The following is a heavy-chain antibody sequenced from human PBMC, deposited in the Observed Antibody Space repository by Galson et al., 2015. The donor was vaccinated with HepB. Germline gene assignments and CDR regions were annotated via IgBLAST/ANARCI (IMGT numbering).Heavy chain of an antibody. V-gene: IGHV4-38-2*02. D-gene: IGHD5-12*01. CDR1: GYSIRSGYL. CDR2: IYYSGST. CDR3: ARDIRIVAVGHYYFDY. Sequence: ETLSLTCTVSGYSIRSGYLWGWIRQPPRKGPEWIGSIYYSGSTYYNPSLQSRVTISVDTSKNQFSLKLSSVTAADTAVYYCARDIRIVAVGHYYFDYWGQGTLVTVSS. J-gene: IGHJ4*02.